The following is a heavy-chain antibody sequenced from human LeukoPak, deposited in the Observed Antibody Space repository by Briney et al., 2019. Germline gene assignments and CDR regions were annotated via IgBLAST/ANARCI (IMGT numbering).Heavy chain of an antibody. Sequence: GGSLRLSCAASGFIFSIYEMNWVRQAPGKGMEWVSCVSTDGNTIYCGVSVRSRFTISTDNAKISLFLQMNGLRAEDTALYYCARGGRPDLWGQGTQVTVSS. D-gene: IGHD3/OR15-3a*01. V-gene: IGHV3-48*03. CDR2: VSTDGNTI. J-gene: IGHJ4*02. CDR3: ARGGRPDL. CDR1: GFIFSIYE.